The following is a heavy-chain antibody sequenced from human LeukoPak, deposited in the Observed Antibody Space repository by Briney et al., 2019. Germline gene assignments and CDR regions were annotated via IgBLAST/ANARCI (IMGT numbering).Heavy chain of an antibody. CDR2: IYTSGST. CDR3: ARRDPGAILPFDY. J-gene: IGHJ4*02. D-gene: IGHD4/OR15-4a*01. Sequence: TLSLTCTVSGGSISSGSYYWTWIRQPAGKGLEWIGRIYTSGSTDYNPSLKSRVTISVDTSKNQFSLKLSSVTAADTAVYYCARRDPGAILPFDYWGQGTLVTVSS. V-gene: IGHV4-61*02. CDR1: GGSISSGSYY.